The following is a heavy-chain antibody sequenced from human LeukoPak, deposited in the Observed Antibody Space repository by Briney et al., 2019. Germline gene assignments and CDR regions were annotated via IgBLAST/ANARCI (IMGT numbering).Heavy chain of an antibody. CDR3: ARDEGGVTTVVSPPDY. J-gene: IGHJ4*02. CDR2: ISGSGGST. V-gene: IGHV3-23*01. Sequence: GGTLRLSCAASGFTFSSYAMSWVRQAPGKGLEWVSAISGSGGSTYYADSVKGRFTISRDNSKNTLYLQMNSLRAEDTAVYYCARDEGGVTTVVSPPDYWGQGTLVTVSS. CDR1: GFTFSSYA. D-gene: IGHD4-23*01.